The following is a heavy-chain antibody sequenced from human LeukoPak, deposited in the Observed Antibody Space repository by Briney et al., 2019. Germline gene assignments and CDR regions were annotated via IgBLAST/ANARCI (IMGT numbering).Heavy chain of an antibody. D-gene: IGHD3-22*01. J-gene: IGHJ4*02. CDR2: IYYSGST. CDR1: GGSITNYY. CDR3: ARGITSTYYYDSSGFLDY. Sequence: SETLSLTCTVSGGSITNYYWSWIRQPPGKGLEWIGYIYYSGSTYYNPSLKSRVTISVDTSKNQFSLKLSSVTAADTAVYYCARGITSTYYYDSSGFLDYWGQGTLVTVSS. V-gene: IGHV4-59*12.